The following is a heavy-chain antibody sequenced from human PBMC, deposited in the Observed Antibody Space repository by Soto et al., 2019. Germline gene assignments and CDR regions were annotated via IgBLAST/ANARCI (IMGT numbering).Heavy chain of an antibody. V-gene: IGHV4-59*01. Sequence: SETLSLTCTVSGGSISSYYWSWIRQPPGKGLEWIGYIYYSGSTNYNPSLKSRVTISVDTSKNQLSLKLGSVTAADTAVYYCARCYNWFDPWGQGNLVTVSS. J-gene: IGHJ5*02. CDR1: GGSISSYY. CDR3: ARCYNWFDP. CDR2: IYYSGST. D-gene: IGHD3-10*01.